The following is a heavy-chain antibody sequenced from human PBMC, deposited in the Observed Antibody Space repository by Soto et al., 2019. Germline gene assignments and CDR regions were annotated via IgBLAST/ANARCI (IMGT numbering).Heavy chain of an antibody. Sequence: EVQLVESGGGLVQPGGFLSLSCAASGFTISNYWMHWVRQSPGKGLVWVAGIDSYGGYSRYADSVRGRFTISRDNGKNSLYLQMNSLRHEDTAVYYCARDRPHNWFDPWGQGALVTVST. J-gene: IGHJ5*02. CDR2: IDSYGGYS. CDR1: GFTISNYW. V-gene: IGHV3-74*01. CDR3: ARDRPHNWFDP.